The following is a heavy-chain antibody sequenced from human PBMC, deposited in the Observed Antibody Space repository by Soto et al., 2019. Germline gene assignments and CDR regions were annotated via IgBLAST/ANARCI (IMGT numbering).Heavy chain of an antibody. D-gene: IGHD3-10*01. CDR1: GGSISNSY. CDR2: IYSSGST. Sequence: QVQLQESGPGLVRPSETLSLTCTVSGGSISNSYWSWIRQSPEKGLEWIGYIYSSGSTNYNPSLNSRVTNSGSTFKNQFSLKLSPLGAADTAGYYLARHCPPFLYWSGPWDLWGQGTTVTVSS. CDR3: ARHCPPFLYWSGPWDL. V-gene: IGHV4-59*08. J-gene: IGHJ6*02.